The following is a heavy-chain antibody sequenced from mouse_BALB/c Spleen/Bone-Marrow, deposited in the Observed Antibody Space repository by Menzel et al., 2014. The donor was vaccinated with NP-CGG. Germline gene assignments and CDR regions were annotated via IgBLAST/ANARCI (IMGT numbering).Heavy chain of an antibody. CDR2: INPDSSTL. CDR3: ARPVYRYDPPAY. D-gene: IGHD2-14*01. V-gene: IGHV4-1*02. CDR1: GFDFSRYW. J-gene: IGHJ2*01. Sequence: DVQLVESGGSLVQPGGSLKLSCAASGFDFSRYWMSWVRQAPGKGQEWIGEINPDSSTLNYTPSLKDKFIISRDNAKNPLSLQMSKVRSEDTALYYCARPVYRYDPPAYWGQGTTLTVSS.